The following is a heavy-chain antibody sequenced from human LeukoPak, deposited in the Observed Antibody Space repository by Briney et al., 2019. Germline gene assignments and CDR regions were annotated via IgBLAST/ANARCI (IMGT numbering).Heavy chain of an antibody. D-gene: IGHD2-15*01. Sequence: SGPTLVKPRQTLRLTCTFSGFSFSSGGVGVGWIRQPPGKALEWLGVIYENDEKLYSSSLQNRLTITKDTSGNQVVLTMANMDPVDTATYYCAHRHRGVASDIWGQGTMVTVSS. CDR1: GFSFSSGGVG. V-gene: IGHV2-5*01. CDR2: IYENDEK. J-gene: IGHJ3*02. CDR3: AHRHRGVASDI.